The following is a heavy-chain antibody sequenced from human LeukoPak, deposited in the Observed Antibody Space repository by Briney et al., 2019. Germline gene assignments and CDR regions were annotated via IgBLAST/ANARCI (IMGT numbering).Heavy chain of an antibody. Sequence: PGGSLRLSCVVSGFTFTNYWMHWVRQVPGKGLVWVARINTDGSNTRYVDSVKGRFTISRDNAKNTLYLQMNSLRVEDTGVYYCTRDLRECGGDCYSFDYWGQGNLVTVSS. CDR2: INTDGSNT. D-gene: IGHD2-21*02. V-gene: IGHV3-74*01. CDR1: GFTFTNYW. J-gene: IGHJ4*02. CDR3: TRDLRECGGDCYSFDY.